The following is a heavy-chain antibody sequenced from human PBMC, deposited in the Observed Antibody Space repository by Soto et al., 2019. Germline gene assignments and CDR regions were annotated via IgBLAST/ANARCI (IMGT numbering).Heavy chain of an antibody. D-gene: IGHD3-10*01. V-gene: IGHV1-18*01. CDR3: GRVRGTSARDS. J-gene: IGHJ4*02. Sequence: QVQLVQSGAEVKKPGASVKVSCKASGYTFTSYGISWVRQAPGQGLEWMGWISANNGNTNYAQKLQGRVTMTTDTSTSTADMGLRSRRSDETAVYYYGRVRGTSARDSGGQGTLVTVSS. CDR2: ISANNGNT. CDR1: GYTFTSYG.